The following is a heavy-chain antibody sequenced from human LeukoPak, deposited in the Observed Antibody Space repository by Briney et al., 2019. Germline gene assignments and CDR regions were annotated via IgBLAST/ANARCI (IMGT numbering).Heavy chain of an antibody. Sequence: GESLKISCKGSGYSFTSYWIGWVRQMPGKGLEWMGIIYPGDSDTRYSPSFQGQVTISADKSISTAYLQWSSLKASDTAMYYCARHYGDYIRSGSDLGLDYWGQGTLVTVSS. CDR3: ARHYGDYIRSGSDLGLDY. CDR1: GYSFTSYW. J-gene: IGHJ4*02. D-gene: IGHD4-17*01. CDR2: IYPGDSDT. V-gene: IGHV5-51*01.